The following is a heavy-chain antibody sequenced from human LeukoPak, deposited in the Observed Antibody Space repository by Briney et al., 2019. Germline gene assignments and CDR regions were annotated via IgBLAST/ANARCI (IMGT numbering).Heavy chain of an antibody. D-gene: IGHD5-18*01. J-gene: IGHJ4*02. CDR2: INPNGGST. V-gene: IGHV1-46*01. Sequence: ASVEVSCKPSRYTFTNYYMHWVRQAPGQGLEWMGLINPNGGSTTYAQKFQGRVTMTRDTSTSKVYMQLSSLRSEDTAVYFCARAAGDSYGYRYYFDYWGQRTLVTVSS. CDR1: RYTFTNYY. CDR3: ARAAGDSYGYRYYFDY.